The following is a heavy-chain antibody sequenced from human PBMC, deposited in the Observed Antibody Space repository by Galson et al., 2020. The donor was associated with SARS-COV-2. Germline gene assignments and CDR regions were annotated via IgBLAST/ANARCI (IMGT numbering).Heavy chain of an antibody. CDR3: AKDHSVLLWFGESYYFDY. CDR2: ISYDGSNK. CDR1: GFTFSSYG. D-gene: IGHD3-10*01. Sequence: TGGSLRLSCAASGFTFSSYGMHWVRQAPGKGLEWVAVISYDGSNKYYADSVKGRFTISRDNSKNTLYLQMNSLRAEDTAVYYCAKDHSVLLWFGESYYFDYWGQGTLVTVSS. V-gene: IGHV3-30*18. J-gene: IGHJ4*02.